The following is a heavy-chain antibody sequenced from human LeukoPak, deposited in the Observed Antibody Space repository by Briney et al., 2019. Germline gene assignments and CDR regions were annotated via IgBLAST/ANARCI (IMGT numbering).Heavy chain of an antibody. D-gene: IGHD3-16*02. Sequence: GGSLRLSCAASGFTFSNAWMSWVRQAPGKGLEWVGRIKSKTDGGTTDYAAPVKGRFTISRDDSKNTLYLQMNSLKTEDTAVYYSTTDRWDYDYVWGSYRHYYFDFWGQGALVTVSS. CDR3: TTDRWDYDYVWGSYRHYYFDF. CDR2: IKSKTDGGTT. CDR1: GFTFSNAW. J-gene: IGHJ4*02. V-gene: IGHV3-15*01.